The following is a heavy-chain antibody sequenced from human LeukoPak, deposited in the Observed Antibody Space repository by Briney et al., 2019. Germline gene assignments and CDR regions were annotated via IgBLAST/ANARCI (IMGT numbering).Heavy chain of an antibody. D-gene: IGHD3-10*01. CDR2: MNPNTGRT. CDR3: ARLSQTPDYYTLGGYYYLGY. V-gene: IGHV1-8*01. CDR1: RYTFTSYD. J-gene: IGHJ4*02. Sequence: ASVKVSCKASRYTFTSYDINWVREAAGHGLEWMGWMNPNTGRTGYAQKYQGRITMTRDTSINTAYMELTNLRSEDTAIYYCARLSQTPDYYTLGGYYYLGYWGQGTPVTVSS.